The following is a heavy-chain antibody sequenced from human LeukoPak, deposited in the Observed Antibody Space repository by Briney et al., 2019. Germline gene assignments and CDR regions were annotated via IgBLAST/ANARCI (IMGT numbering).Heavy chain of an antibody. CDR3: TRVSVLRFTYGYMDV. CDR1: GFTFSSYS. D-gene: IGHD3-3*01. Sequence: GGSLRLSCAASGFTFSSYSWNWVRQAPGKGLEWVSYISSSGNTKYYADSVKGRFTISRDDPRNSLYLQMNSLRAEDTAVYYCTRVSVLRFTYGYMDVWGKGTTVTVSS. CDR2: ISSSGNTK. V-gene: IGHV3-48*04. J-gene: IGHJ6*03.